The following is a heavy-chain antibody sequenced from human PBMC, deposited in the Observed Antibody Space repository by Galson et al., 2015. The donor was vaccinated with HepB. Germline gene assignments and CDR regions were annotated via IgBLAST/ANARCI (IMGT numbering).Heavy chain of an antibody. J-gene: IGHJ6*02. CDR2: LSGDGSDT. V-gene: IGHV3-74*01. Sequence: SLRLSCAASGFTFSDYWMHWVRRVPGKGLVWVSGLSGDGSDTRYAVSVKGRFTISRDNAKNTVYLQMNSLRGEDTALYYCTRVDVWGQGTTITVSS. CDR1: GFTFSDYW. CDR3: TRVDV.